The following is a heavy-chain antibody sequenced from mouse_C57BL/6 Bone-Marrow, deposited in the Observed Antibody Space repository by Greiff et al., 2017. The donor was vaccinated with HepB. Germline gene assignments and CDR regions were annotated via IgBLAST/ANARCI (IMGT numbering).Heavy chain of an antibody. CDR2: IDPSDSYT. D-gene: IGHD1-3*01. Sequence: QVQLKQPGAELVRPGTSVKLSCKASGYTFTSYWMHWVKQRPGQGLEWIGVIDPSDSYTNYNQKFKGKATLTVDTSSSTAYMQLSSLTSEDSAVYYCALKGFAYWGQGTLVTVSA. CDR1: GYTFTSYW. V-gene: IGHV1-59*01. CDR3: ALKGFAY. J-gene: IGHJ3*01.